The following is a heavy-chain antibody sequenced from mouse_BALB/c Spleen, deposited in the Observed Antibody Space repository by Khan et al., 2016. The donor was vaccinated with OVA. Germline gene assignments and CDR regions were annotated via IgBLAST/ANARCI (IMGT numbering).Heavy chain of an antibody. CDR1: GYSITSDYA. CDR2: ISYSGST. Sequence: EVQLQESGPGLVKPSQSLSLTCTVTGYSITSDYAWNWIRQFPGNKLEWMGYISYSGSTNYNPAPKSLISITRDTSKNQFFLQLNSVTTEDTATYYCARDGSRYNYAMDYWGQGTSVTVSS. V-gene: IGHV3-2*02. J-gene: IGHJ4*01. D-gene: IGHD2-3*01. CDR3: ARDGSRYNYAMDY.